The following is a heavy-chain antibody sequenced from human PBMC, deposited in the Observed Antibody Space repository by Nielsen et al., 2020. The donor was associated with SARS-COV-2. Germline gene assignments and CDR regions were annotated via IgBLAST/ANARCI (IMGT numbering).Heavy chain of an antibody. V-gene: IGHV3-23*01. D-gene: IGHD1-1*01. J-gene: IGHJ3*02. Sequence: GGSLRLSCAASGFTFSRHAMTWVRHAPGKGLEWVSGITGIGGGATYYADSVKGRFTIFRDNSKNTLYLQMDSLRGEDTAMYYCARASSTSYNAAFDMWGQGTMVTVSS. CDR1: GFTFSRHA. CDR3: ARASSTSYNAAFDM. CDR2: ITGIGGGAT.